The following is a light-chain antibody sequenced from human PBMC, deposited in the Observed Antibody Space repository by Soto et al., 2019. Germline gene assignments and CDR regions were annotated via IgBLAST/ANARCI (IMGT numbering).Light chain of an antibody. CDR1: SRDVGGQNY. Sequence: QSALTQPPSASGSPGQSVAISCTGTSRDVGGQNYVSWYQQHPGKAPKLIIYAVSNRPSGVPDRFSGSKSGNTASLTISGLRAEDEVDYYCCSHAGNNNYVFGTGTKLTVL. J-gene: IGLJ1*01. CDR2: AVS. V-gene: IGLV2-8*01. CDR3: CSHAGNNNYV.